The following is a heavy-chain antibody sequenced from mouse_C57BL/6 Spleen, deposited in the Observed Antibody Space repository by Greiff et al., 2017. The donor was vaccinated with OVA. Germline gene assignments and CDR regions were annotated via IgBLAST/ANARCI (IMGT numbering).Heavy chain of an antibody. CDR3: ARGRYDAHYFDY. CDR2: INPGSGGT. Sequence: VQLQQSGAELVRPGTSVKVSCKASGYAFTNYLIEWVKQRPGQGLEWIGVINPGSGGTNYNEKFKGKATLTADKSSSTAYMQLRSLTSEDSAVYFCARGRYDAHYFDYWGQGTTLTVSS. J-gene: IGHJ2*01. D-gene: IGHD2-14*01. CDR1: GYAFTNYL. V-gene: IGHV1-54*01.